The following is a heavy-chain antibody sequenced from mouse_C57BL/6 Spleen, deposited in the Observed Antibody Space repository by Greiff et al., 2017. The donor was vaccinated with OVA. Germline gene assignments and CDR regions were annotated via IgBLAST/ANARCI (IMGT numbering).Heavy chain of an antibody. J-gene: IGHJ2*01. V-gene: IGHV5-17*01. Sequence: EVQGVESGGGLVKPGGSLKLSCAASGFTFSDCGMHWVRQAPEKGLEWVAYISSGSSTIYYADTVKGRFTISRDNAKNTLFLQMTSLRSEDTAMYYCARHLLSYFDYWGQGTTLTVSS. D-gene: IGHD2-1*01. CDR2: ISSGSSTI. CDR3: ARHLLSYFDY. CDR1: GFTFSDCG.